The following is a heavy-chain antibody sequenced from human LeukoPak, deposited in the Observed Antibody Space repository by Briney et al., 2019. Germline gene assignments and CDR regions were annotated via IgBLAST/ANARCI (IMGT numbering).Heavy chain of an antibody. V-gene: IGHV3-23*01. J-gene: IGHJ4*01. CDR3: AKGIYSSGWSYFDY. D-gene: IGHD6-19*01. CDR2: ISGSGGST. Sequence: PGGSLRLSCAASGFTFSSYAMSWVRQAPGKGLEWVSAISGSGGSTYYADSVKGRFTISRDNSKNTLFLQMNSLRAEDTAEYYCAKGIYSSGWSYFDYWGHGTLVTVSS. CDR1: GFTFSSYA.